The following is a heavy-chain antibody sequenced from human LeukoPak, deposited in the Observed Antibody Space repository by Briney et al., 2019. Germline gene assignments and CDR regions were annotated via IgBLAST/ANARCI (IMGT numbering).Heavy chain of an antibody. CDR2: INHSGST. CDR3: ARVRQANAFDI. Sequence: SETLSLTCAVYGGSFSGYYWSWIRQPPGKGLEWIGEINHSGSTNYNPSLKSRVTISVDTSKNQFSLELSSVTAADTAVYYCARVRQANAFDIWGQGTMVTVSS. J-gene: IGHJ3*02. V-gene: IGHV4-34*01. CDR1: GGSFSGYY.